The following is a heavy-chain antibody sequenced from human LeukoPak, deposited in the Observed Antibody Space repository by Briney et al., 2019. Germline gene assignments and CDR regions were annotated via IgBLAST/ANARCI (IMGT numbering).Heavy chain of an antibody. CDR1: GFTFGDYA. CDR2: IRSKAYGGTT. Sequence: GGSLRLSCTASGFTFGDYAMSWFRQAPGKGLEWVGFIRSKAYGGTTEYAASVKGRFTISRDDSKSIAYLQMNSLKTEDTAVYYCTREHYYDSSGYYYDFDYWGQGTLVTVSS. CDR3: TREHYYDSSGYYYDFDY. J-gene: IGHJ4*02. V-gene: IGHV3-49*03. D-gene: IGHD3-22*01.